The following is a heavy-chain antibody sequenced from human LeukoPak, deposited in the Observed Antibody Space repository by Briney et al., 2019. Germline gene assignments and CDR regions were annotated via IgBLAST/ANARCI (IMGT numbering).Heavy chain of an antibody. CDR3: ARIATKDGRDY. V-gene: IGHV6-1*01. CDR1: GVSVSSKSAA. Sequence: SQTLSLTCAISGVSVSSKSAAWNWARPFPSRALEWLRRTYYRYKWFSEYAISEKSRISINPDTAKNQFSLQLNSVTPEDSAVYYCARIATKDGRDYWGQGILVTVSS. CDR2: TYYRYKWFS. D-gene: IGHD5-12*01. J-gene: IGHJ4*02.